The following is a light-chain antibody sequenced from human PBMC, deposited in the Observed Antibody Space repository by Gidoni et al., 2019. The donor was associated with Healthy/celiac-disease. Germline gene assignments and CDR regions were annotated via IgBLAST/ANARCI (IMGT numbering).Light chain of an antibody. V-gene: IGKV1-39*01. CDR3: RQSYSTPRT. CDR1: QSISSY. CDR2: ASS. J-gene: IGKJ1*01. Sequence: DTQLTQSPSSLSASVGDRVTITCRASQSISSYLNWYQQKPGKAPKLLIYASSCLQSGVPSRFSGSGSGTEFTLTISSLQPEDFATYYCRQSYSTPRTCGQGTNVEIK.